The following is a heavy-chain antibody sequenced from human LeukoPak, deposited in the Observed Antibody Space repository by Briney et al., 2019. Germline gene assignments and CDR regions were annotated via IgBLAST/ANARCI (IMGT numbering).Heavy chain of an antibody. V-gene: IGHV1-18*01. CDR1: GYTFTSYG. D-gene: IGHD3-3*01. CDR2: ISAYNGNT. J-gene: IGHJ6*02. Sequence: ASVKVSCKASGYTFTSYGISWVRQAPGQGLEWMGWISAYNGNTNYAQKLQGRVTMTTDTSTSTAYMELRSPRSDDTAVYYCARYYDFWSGPPGSDYYGMDVWGQGTTVTVSS. CDR3: ARYYDFWSGPPGSDYYGMDV.